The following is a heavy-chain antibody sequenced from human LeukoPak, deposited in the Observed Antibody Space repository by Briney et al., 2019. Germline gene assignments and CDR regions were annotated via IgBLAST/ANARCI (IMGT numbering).Heavy chain of an antibody. V-gene: IGHV3-21*01. J-gene: IGHJ4*02. CDR2: ISSSSSYI. D-gene: IGHD6-19*01. CDR3: ARDKAAVAGPIDY. Sequence: GGSLRLSCAASGFTFSSYSMNWVRQAPGKGLEWASSISSSSSYIYYADSVKGRFTISRDNAKNSLYLQMNSLRAEDTAVYYCARDKAAVAGPIDYWGQGTLVTVSS. CDR1: GFTFSSYS.